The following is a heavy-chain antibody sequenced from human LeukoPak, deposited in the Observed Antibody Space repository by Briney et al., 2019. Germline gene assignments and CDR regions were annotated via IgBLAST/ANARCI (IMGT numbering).Heavy chain of an antibody. CDR2: ISGSGGST. Sequence: GGSPRLSCAASGFTFSSYSMNWVRQAPGKGLEWVSAISGSGGSTYYADSVKGRFTISRDNSKNTLYLQMNSLRAEDTAVYYCGRPHSSLTGYPGESHHYFDYWGQGTLVTVSS. V-gene: IGHV3-23*01. CDR3: GRPHSSLTGYPGESHHYFDY. J-gene: IGHJ4*02. D-gene: IGHD3-9*01. CDR1: GFTFSSYS.